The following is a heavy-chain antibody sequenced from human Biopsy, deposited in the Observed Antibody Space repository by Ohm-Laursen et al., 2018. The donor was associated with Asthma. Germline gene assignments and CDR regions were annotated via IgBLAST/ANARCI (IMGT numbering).Heavy chain of an antibody. Sequence: ETLSLTCTVSGGSITSSSYYWGWIRQPPGKGMEWIGSMYHSGSPYYHPSLRSRATISVDTSKNQLSLKMSSVTAADTAVYFCVRHQYSSSWSTFDYWGQGALVTVSS. CDR3: VRHQYSSSWSTFDY. D-gene: IGHD3-22*01. CDR2: MYHSGSP. J-gene: IGHJ4*02. V-gene: IGHV4-39*01. CDR1: GGSITSSSYY.